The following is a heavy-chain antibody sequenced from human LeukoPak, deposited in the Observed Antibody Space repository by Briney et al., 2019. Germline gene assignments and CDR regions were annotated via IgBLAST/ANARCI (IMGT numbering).Heavy chain of an antibody. Sequence: SETLSLTCTVSGGSISSYYWSWIRQPAGKGLEWIGRIYTSGSNNYNPSLKSRVTMSVDTSKNQFSLKLSSVTAADAAMYYCAREVADYGGYYYYHYMDVWGKGTTVTISS. D-gene: IGHD4-23*01. V-gene: IGHV4-4*07. J-gene: IGHJ6*03. CDR1: GGSISSYY. CDR3: AREVADYGGYYYYHYMDV. CDR2: IYTSGSN.